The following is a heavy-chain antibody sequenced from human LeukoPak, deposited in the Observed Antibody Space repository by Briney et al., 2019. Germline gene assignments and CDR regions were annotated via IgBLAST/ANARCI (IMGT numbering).Heavy chain of an antibody. CDR2: IYYSGST. CDR3: ARHITEWELPPFDY. CDR1: GGSISSSSYY. D-gene: IGHD1-26*01. J-gene: IGHJ4*02. Sequence: SETLSLTCTVSGGSISSSSYYWGWIRQPPGTGREWVGSIYYSGSTYYNPSLKSRVTISVDTSKNQFSLKLSSVTAADTAVYYCARHITEWELPPFDYWGQGTLVTVSS. V-gene: IGHV4-39*01.